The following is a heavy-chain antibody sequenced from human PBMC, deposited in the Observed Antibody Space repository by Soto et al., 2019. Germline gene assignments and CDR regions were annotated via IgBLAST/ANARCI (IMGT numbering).Heavy chain of an antibody. CDR1: GYSLNDVS. Sequence: ASVKVSCKVSGYSLNDVSINWVRQTPGRGLEWMGGLDPEDGKTLYAQQFQGRVIMTEDTSSDTVYMNLSSLGSEDTAVYYCVCAVGEPLAWFDPWGPGTLVTVSS. J-gene: IGHJ5*02. V-gene: IGHV1-24*01. D-gene: IGHD6-19*01. CDR2: LDPEDGKT. CDR3: VCAVGEPLAWFDP.